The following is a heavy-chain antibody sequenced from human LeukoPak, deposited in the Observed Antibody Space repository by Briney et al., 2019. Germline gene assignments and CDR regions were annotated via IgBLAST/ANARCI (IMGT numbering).Heavy chain of an antibody. CDR1: GGSVRGYY. CDR3: AREVTGTSGSFDY. J-gene: IGHJ4*02. Sequence: SETLSLTCTVSGGSVRGYYWTWTRQPPGKELEWLGYIYYTGTTNYNPSLKSRLTISVDTSKDYFSLKLSSVTAADTAVYYCAREVTGTSGSFDYWGQGALVTVSS. D-gene: IGHD6-19*01. CDR2: IYYTGTT. V-gene: IGHV4-59*02.